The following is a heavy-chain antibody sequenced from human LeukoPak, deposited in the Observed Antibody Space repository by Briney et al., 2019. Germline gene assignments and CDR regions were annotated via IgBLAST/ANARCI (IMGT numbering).Heavy chain of an antibody. Sequence: GGSLRLSCAASGFTFSSYSMNWVRQAPGKGLEWVSSISSSSSYIYYADSVKGRFTISRDNAKNSLYLQMNSLRAEDTAVYYCAREGGVISNDAFGIWGQGTMVTVSS. V-gene: IGHV3-21*01. CDR2: ISSSSSYI. J-gene: IGHJ3*02. CDR3: AREGGVISNDAFGI. D-gene: IGHD3-10*01. CDR1: GFTFSSYS.